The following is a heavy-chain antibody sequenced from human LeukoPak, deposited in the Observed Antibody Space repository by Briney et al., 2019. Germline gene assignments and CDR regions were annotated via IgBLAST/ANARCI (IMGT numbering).Heavy chain of an antibody. D-gene: IGHD7-27*01. CDR3: ARGPPNWGYDY. CDR2: MSPNSGHT. Sequence: PSLKFSCKASGYTFTSYNINWVRQVTGQGLDGMGWMSPNSGHTGYAQKFQGRVTMTRSTSMSTAYMELSSLKSEDTAVYFCARGPPNWGYDYWGQGTLVTVSS. V-gene: IGHV1-8*01. CDR1: GYTFTSYN. J-gene: IGHJ4*02.